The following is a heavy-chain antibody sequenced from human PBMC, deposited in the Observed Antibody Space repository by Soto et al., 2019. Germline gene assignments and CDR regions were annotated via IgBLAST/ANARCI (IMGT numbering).Heavy chain of an antibody. CDR1: GFTFSSYA. CDR3: ARHKRDLRFLEWSSYFDY. D-gene: IGHD3-3*01. CDR2: ISYDGSNK. V-gene: IGHV3-30-3*01. Sequence: QVQLVESGGGVVQPGRSLRLSCAASGFTFSSYAIHWVRQAPGKGLEWVALISYDGSNKYYADSVKGRFTISRDNSKNTLYLQMNSLRAEDTAVYYCARHKRDLRFLEWSSYFDYWGQGTLVTVSS. J-gene: IGHJ4*02.